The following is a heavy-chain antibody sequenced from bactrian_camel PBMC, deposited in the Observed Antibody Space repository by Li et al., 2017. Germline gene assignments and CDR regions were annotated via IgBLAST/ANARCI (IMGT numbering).Heavy chain of an antibody. CDR1: GFTFRNYA. D-gene: IGHD1*01. V-gene: IGHV3S40*01. Sequence: VQLVESGGGLVQPGWSLRLSCAASGFTFRNYALSWVRQAPGKGLEWISAINGGGSSTFYSDSVKGRFTISRDNAKNTVYLQMNSQKPEDTAMYYCVRGAYSVDNGLGWGQGTQVTVS. J-gene: IGHJ4*01. CDR2: INGGGSST. CDR3: VRGAYSVDNGLG.